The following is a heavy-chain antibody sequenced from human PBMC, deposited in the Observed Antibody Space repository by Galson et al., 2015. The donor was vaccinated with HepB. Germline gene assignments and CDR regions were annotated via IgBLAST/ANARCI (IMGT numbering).Heavy chain of an antibody. Sequence: SVKVSCKASGYTFTSYAMHWVRQAPGQRLEWMGWINAGNGNTKYSQKFQGRVTITRDTSASTAYMELSSLRSEDTAVYYCARDGDSSGYYYGLTYAHDYWGQGTLVTVSS. CDR2: INAGNGNT. CDR3: ARDGDSSGYYYGLTYAHDY. V-gene: IGHV1-3*01. CDR1: GYTFTSYA. D-gene: IGHD3-22*01. J-gene: IGHJ4*02.